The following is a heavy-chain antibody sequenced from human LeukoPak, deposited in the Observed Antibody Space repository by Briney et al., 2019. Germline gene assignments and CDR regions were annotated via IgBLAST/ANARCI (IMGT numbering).Heavy chain of an antibody. D-gene: IGHD3-10*01. CDR3: AKDRGSGWDGFDI. CDR1: GGSISSYY. V-gene: IGHV4-59*01. CDR2: IYYSGST. Sequence: PSETLSLTCTVSGGSISSYYWSWIRQPPGKGLEWIGYIYYSGSTNYNPSLKSRVTISVDTSKNQFSLKLSSVTAADTAVYFCAKDRGSGWDGFDIWGQGTMVTVSS. J-gene: IGHJ3*02.